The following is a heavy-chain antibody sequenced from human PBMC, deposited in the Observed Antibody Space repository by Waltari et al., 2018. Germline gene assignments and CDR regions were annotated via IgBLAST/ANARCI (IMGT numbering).Heavy chain of an antibody. Sequence: EVQLVESGGGLVQPGGSLRPSCEGSGFTFSNSWVHWVRQAPGKGLEWLSRINSDGSTTNYADSVKGRFTISRDNAKNTLYLEMNSLRAEDTAVYYCARAGYYRFDHWGQGTLVTVSS. CDR2: INSDGSTT. D-gene: IGHD3-22*01. V-gene: IGHV3-74*01. CDR1: GFTFSNSW. CDR3: ARAGYYRFDH. J-gene: IGHJ4*02.